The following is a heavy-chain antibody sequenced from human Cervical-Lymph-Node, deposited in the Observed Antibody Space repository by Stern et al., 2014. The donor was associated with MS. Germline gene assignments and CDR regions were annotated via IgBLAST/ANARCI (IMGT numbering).Heavy chain of an antibody. J-gene: IGHJ4*02. CDR3: ARDFVDTAMITRSDYLDS. Sequence: QVQLVESGSELKEPGASVQVSCKASGYTLTNYPMNWVRQAPGQGLEWMGCINTNTGNSTYAQGFTGRFVFSLDTSVSTAYLHISSLKAEDTAVYYCARDFVDTAMITRSDYLDSWGQGTLVTVSS. CDR2: INTNTGNS. V-gene: IGHV7-4-1*02. CDR1: GYTLTNYP. D-gene: IGHD5-18*01.